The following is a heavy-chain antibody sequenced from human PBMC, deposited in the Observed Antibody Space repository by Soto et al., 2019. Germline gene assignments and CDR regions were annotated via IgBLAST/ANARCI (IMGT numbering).Heavy chain of an antibody. CDR1: GFTVSSNY. CDR3: ATEAKRDGYNYGFYYYYGMDV. V-gene: IGHV3-53*04. D-gene: IGHD5-12*01. Sequence: PGGSLRLSCAASGFTVSSNYMSWVRQAPGKGLEWVSVIYSGGSTYYADSVKGRFTISRHNSKNTLYLQMNSLRAEDTAVYYCATEAKRDGYNYGFYYYYGMDVWGQGTTVTVSS. J-gene: IGHJ6*02. CDR2: IYSGGST.